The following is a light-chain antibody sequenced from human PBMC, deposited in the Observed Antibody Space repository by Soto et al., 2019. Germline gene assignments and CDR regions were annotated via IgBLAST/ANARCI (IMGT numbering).Light chain of an antibody. J-gene: IGKJ1*01. CDR3: QQYINYFRT. V-gene: IGKV1-5*03. Sequence: DIHMTQSPSTLSASVGDRVTITCRASQSIGVWLAWYQQKPGTAPKLLIYKTATLDSGVPLRFSGSGSGTEFTLTISSLQPDDFATSYCQQYINYFRTFGQGTKVEIK. CDR1: QSIGVW. CDR2: KTA.